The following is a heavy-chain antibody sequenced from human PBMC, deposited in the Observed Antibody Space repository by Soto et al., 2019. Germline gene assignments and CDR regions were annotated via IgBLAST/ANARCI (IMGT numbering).Heavy chain of an antibody. CDR2: IIPIFGTA. CDR3: ARDYPYYDFWSGSLD. D-gene: IGHD3-3*01. V-gene: IGHV1-69*12. CDR1: GGTFSSYA. Sequence: QVQMVQSGAEVKKPGSSVKVSCKASGGTFSSYAISWVRQAPGQGLEWMGGIIPIFGTANYAQKFQGRVTITADESTSTAYMELSSLRSEDTAVYYCARDYPYYDFWSGSLDWGQGTLVTVSS. J-gene: IGHJ4*02.